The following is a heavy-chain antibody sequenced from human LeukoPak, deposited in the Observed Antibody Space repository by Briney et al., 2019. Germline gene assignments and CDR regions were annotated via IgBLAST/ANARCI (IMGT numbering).Heavy chain of an antibody. V-gene: IGHV3-23*01. CDR3: AKDPTWELLTHFDY. J-gene: IGHJ4*02. D-gene: IGHD1-26*01. CDR2: ISGSGGST. Sequence: PGGSLRLSCAASGFTFSSYAVSWVRQAPGKGLEWVSAISGSGGSTYYADSVKGRFTISRDNSKNTLYLQMNSLRAEDTAVYYCAKDPTWELLTHFDYWGQGTLVTVSS. CDR1: GFTFSSYA.